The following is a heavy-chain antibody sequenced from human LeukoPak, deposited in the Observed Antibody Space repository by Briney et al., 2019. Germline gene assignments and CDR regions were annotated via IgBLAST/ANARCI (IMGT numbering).Heavy chain of an antibody. CDR3: ARQRGHGSGSRKAFDI. Sequence: PSETLSLTCAVYGGSFSGYYWSWIRQPPGKGLEWIGYIYYSGSTNYNPSLKSRVTISVDTSKNQFSLKLSSVTAADTAVYYCARQRGHGSGSRKAFDIWGQGTMVTVSS. CDR2: IYYSGST. J-gene: IGHJ3*02. D-gene: IGHD3-10*01. V-gene: IGHV4-59*08. CDR1: GGSFSGYY.